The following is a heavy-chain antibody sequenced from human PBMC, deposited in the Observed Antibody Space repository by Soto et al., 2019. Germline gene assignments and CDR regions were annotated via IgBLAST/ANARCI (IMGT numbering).Heavy chain of an antibody. CDR2: ISSSSSTI. V-gene: IGHV3-48*02. J-gene: IGHJ5*02. CDR1: GFTFSSYS. CDR3: SSEPYDFLGNWFHP. Sequence: GGSLRLSCAASGFTFSSYSMNWVRQAPGKGLEWVSYISSSSSTIYYADSVKGRFTISRDNAKNSLYLQMNSLRDEDTAVYFCSSEPYDFLGNWFHPWGQAPLVTVSS. D-gene: IGHD3-3*01.